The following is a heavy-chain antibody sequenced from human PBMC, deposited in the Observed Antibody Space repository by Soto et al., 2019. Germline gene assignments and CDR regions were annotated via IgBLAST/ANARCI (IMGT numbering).Heavy chain of an antibody. V-gene: IGHV1-18*01. CDR1: GYTFTSDG. CDR3: ARDYGVASAGRSGY. D-gene: IGHD6-13*01. Sequence: ASVNVSFKTSGYTFTSDGISWVRQAPGQGLGLMGWISAYNGNTNYAQKLQGRVTMTTDTSTSTAYMELRSLRSDDTAVYYCARDYGVASAGRSGYWGQGTLVTVSS. J-gene: IGHJ4*02. CDR2: ISAYNGNT.